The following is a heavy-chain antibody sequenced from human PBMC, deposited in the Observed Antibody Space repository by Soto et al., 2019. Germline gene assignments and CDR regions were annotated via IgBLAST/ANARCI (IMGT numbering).Heavy chain of an antibody. Sequence: QVQLVQSGAEVRQPASSVKVSCKTSGGTFSSYAISWVRQAPGQGLEWMGGIVPIVDTATYAQKFQGRVTIKADEHTSVAYMELSRLRSDLPAVYNCVRGAALPGSPAYWGQGPLVTVSS. CDR2: IVPIVDTA. D-gene: IGHD6-25*01. J-gene: IGHJ4*02. V-gene: IGHV1-69*12. CDR3: VRGAALPGSPAY. CDR1: GGTFSSYA.